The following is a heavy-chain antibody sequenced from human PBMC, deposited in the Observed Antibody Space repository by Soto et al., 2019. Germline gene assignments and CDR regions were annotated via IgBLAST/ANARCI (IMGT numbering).Heavy chain of an antibody. J-gene: IGHJ4*02. CDR3: ARAYYDSSGHFDY. CDR1: GGSISSYY. V-gene: IGHV4-59*08. Sequence: QVQLQESGPGLVKPSETLSLTCTVSGGSISSYYWSWIRQPPGKGLEWIGYIYYSGSTNYNPSLKSRVTXAXDRXKNQFSLKLNSVTAADTAVYYCARAYYDSSGHFDYWGQGTLVTVSS. CDR2: IYYSGST. D-gene: IGHD3-22*01.